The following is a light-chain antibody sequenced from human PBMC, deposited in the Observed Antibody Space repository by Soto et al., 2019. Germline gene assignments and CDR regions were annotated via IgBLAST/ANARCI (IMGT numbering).Light chain of an antibody. J-gene: IGKJ4*01. V-gene: IGKV1-8*01. CDR1: QGISSY. CDR3: QQYYSYSPT. Sequence: AIRMTQSPSSLSASTGDRVTITCRASQGISSYLAWYQQKPGKAPKLLIYAASTLQSGVPSRFSGSRSGTDFTLTISCLQSEDCATYYCQQYYSYSPTFGGGNKVEIK. CDR2: AAS.